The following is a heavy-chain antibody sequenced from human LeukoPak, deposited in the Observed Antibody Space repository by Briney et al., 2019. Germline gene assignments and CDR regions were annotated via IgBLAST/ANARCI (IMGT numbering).Heavy chain of an antibody. Sequence: GGSLRLSCAASGFTFGSYAMHWVRQAPGKGLEWVAVISYDGSNKYYAGSVKGRFTVSRDNSKNTLFLQMNSLRDEDTAVYYCAKGSRIVGTTDVFDIWGQGTMVTVSS. CDR1: GFTFGSYA. J-gene: IGHJ3*02. D-gene: IGHD1-26*01. CDR2: ISYDGSNK. V-gene: IGHV3-30-3*01. CDR3: AKGSRIVGTTDVFDI.